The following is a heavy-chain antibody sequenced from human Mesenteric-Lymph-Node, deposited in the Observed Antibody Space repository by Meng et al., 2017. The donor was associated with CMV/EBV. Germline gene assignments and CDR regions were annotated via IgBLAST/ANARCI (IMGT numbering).Heavy chain of an antibody. CDR2: ISAYNGNT. CDR3: ARDRGYYGSGRGEFDY. CDR1: YTFTSYG. J-gene: IGHJ4*02. D-gene: IGHD3-10*01. Sequence: YTFTSYGISWVRQAPGQGLEWMGWISAYNGNTNYAQKLQGRVTMTTDTSTSTAYMELRSLRSDDTAMYYCARDRGYYGSGRGEFDYWGQGTLVTVSS. V-gene: IGHV1-18*01.